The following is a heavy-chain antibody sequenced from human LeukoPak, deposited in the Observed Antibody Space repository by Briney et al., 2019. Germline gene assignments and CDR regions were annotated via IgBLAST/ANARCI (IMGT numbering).Heavy chain of an antibody. V-gene: IGHV4-30-2*01. D-gene: IGHD3-3*01. CDR3: AREGGDYYDST. Sequence: SETLSLTCTVSGGSISSGGYYWSWIRQPPGKGLEWIGYIYHSGSTYYNPSLKSRVTISVDTSKNQFSLKLSSVTAADTAVYYCAREGGDYYDSTWGQGTMVTVSS. CDR1: GGSISSGGYY. J-gene: IGHJ3*01. CDR2: IYHSGST.